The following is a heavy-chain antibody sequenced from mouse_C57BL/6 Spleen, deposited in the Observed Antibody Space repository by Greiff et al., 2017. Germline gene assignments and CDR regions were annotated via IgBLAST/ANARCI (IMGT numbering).Heavy chain of an antibody. CDR3: TRGKLGRQYFDY. CDR1: GFTFSSYA. J-gene: IGHJ2*01. CDR2: ISSGGDYI. V-gene: IGHV5-9-1*02. Sequence: DVKLQESGEGLVKPGGSLKLSCAASGFTFSSYAMSWVRQTPEKRLEWVAYISSGGDYIYYADTVKGRFTISRDNARNTLYLQMSSLKSEDTAMYYCTRGKLGRQYFDYWGQGTTLTVSS. D-gene: IGHD4-1*01.